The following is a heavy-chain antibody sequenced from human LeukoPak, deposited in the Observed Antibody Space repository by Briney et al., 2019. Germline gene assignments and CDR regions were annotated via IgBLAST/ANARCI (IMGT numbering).Heavy chain of an antibody. CDR1: GFTFRSYW. Sequence: PGGSLRLSCAASGFTFRSYWMRWVRQAPGKGLVWVSRINSDGSSTSYADSVKGRFTISRDNAKNTLYLQMNSLRAEDTAVYYCARGVPLTVTRARDYWGQGTLVTGSS. J-gene: IGHJ4*02. D-gene: IGHD4-17*01. CDR3: ARGVPLTVTRARDY. V-gene: IGHV3-74*01. CDR2: INSDGSST.